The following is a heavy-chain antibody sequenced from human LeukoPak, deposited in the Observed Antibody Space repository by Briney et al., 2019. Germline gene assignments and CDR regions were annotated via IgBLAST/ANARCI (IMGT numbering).Heavy chain of an antibody. CDR1: GFTFSSYT. V-gene: IGHV3-21*01. CDR3: ARDPRSRLYYFDY. D-gene: IGHD3-22*01. CDR2: ISSSSSYI. J-gene: IGHJ4*02. Sequence: GGSLRLSCAASGFTFSSYTINWVRQAPGKGLEWVSSISSSSSYIYYADSVKGRFTISRDNAKNSLYLQMNSLRAEDTAVYYCARDPRSRLYYFDYWGQGTLVTVSS.